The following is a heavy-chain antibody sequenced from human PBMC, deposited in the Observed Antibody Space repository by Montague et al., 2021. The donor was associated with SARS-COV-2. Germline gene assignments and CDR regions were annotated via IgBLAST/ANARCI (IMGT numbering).Heavy chain of an antibody. CDR3: ARGRRRYNWRDETSYYYGMDV. V-gene: IGHV4-34*01. CDR2: INHSGST. Sequence: SETLSLTCAVYGGSLSGYYWSWIRQPPGKGLEWIGEINHSGSTNXXPPLKSRVTISLDTSKNQFSLKLSSVTAADTAVYYCARGRRRYNWRDETSYYYGMDVWGQGTTVTVSS. CDR1: GGSLSGYY. J-gene: IGHJ6*02. D-gene: IGHD1-20*01.